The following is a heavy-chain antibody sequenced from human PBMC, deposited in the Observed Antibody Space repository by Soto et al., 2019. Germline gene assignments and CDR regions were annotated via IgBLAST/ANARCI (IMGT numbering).Heavy chain of an antibody. D-gene: IGHD3-10*01. V-gene: IGHV3-13*01. J-gene: IGHJ4*02. CDR3: ARAPMFRGVITGFDY. Sequence: GGSLRLSCAASGFTFSSYDMHWVRQATGKGLEWVSAIGTAGDTYYPGSVKGRFTISRENAKNSFYLQMNSLRAEDTAVYYCARAPMFRGVITGFDYWGQGTFVTVSS. CDR2: IGTAGDT. CDR1: GFTFSSYD.